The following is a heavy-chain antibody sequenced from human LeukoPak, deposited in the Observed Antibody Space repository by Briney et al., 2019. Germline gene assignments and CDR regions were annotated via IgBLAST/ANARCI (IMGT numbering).Heavy chain of an antibody. J-gene: IGHJ4*02. CDR3: ARANYCSGGSCYRVFDY. CDR2: IYHSGST. D-gene: IGHD2-15*01. V-gene: IGHV4-38-2*02. CDR1: GYSISSGYY. Sequence: SETLSLTCTVSGYSISSGYYWGWIRQPPGKGLEWIGSIYHSGSTYYNPSLKSRVTISVDTSKNQFSLKLSSVTAADTAVYYCARANYCSGGSCYRVFDYWGQGTLVTVSS.